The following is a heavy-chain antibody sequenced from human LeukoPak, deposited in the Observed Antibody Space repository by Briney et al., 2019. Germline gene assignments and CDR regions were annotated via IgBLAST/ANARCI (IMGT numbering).Heavy chain of an antibody. V-gene: IGHV3-7*01. CDR3: ARSGSSMEY. J-gene: IGHJ4*02. CDR1: GFTFSSYW. CDR2: IKQDGSET. D-gene: IGHD3-10*01. Sequence: GGSLRLSCAASGFTFSSYWMSWVRRAPGKGLEWVANIKQDGSETYYVDSVRGRFTISRDNAKNSLYLQMNSLRAEDTAVYYCARSGSSMEYWGQGTLVTVSS.